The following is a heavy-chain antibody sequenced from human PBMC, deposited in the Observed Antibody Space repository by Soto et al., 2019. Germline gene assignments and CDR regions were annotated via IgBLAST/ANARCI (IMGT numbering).Heavy chain of an antibody. CDR2: IYYSGRT. J-gene: IGHJ4*02. V-gene: IGHV4-61*01. Sequence: WETLSLTCTVSGDSVSSGSYYYTWIRQPPGKGLEWIGYIYYSGRTKYNLSLKSRVTISLDTSKNQFSLKLSSVTAADTVFFFRQKTAYDILTGYYSDYWGQGALVTVSS. CDR3: QKTAYDILTGYYSDY. D-gene: IGHD3-9*01. CDR1: GDSVSSGSYY.